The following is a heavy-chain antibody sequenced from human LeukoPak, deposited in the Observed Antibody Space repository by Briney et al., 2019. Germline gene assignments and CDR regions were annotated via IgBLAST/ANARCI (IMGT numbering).Heavy chain of an antibody. CDR3: ARGREWVIVPAALDV. V-gene: IGHV3-20*01. J-gene: IGHJ6*02. CDR2: INWNGGST. Sequence: GGSLRLSCAASGFTFSDYYMRWIRQAPGKGLEWVSGINWNGGSTGYADSVKGRFTISRDNSKNTLYLQMNSLRDEDTAIYHCARGREWVIVPAALDVWGQGTTVIVSS. D-gene: IGHD2-2*01. CDR1: GFTFSDYY.